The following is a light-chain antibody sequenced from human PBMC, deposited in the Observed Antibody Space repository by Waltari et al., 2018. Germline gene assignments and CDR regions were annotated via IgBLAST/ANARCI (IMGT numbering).Light chain of an antibody. CDR1: QSVSSN. J-gene: IGKJ4*01. V-gene: IGKV3-15*01. CDR3: QQYHAWPPLT. CDR2: AAS. Sequence: EIVMTQSPATLSVSPGERAALSCRASQSVSSNLAWYQQRPGQDPRLLIYAASTRANGIPGRFSGSGSGTEFTLTISSLQSEDFAVYYCQQYHAWPPLTFGGGTKVEIK.